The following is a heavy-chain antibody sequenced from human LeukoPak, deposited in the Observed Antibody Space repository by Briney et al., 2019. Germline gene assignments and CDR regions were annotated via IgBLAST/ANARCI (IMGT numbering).Heavy chain of an antibody. Sequence: GGSLRLSCAASGFTFSSYGMHWVRQAPGKGLEWVAFIRYDGSNKYYADSVKGRFTISRDNSKNTLYLQMNSLRAEDTAVYYCAKDATRLRRGGYFDYWGQGTLVTVSS. CDR2: IRYDGSNK. CDR3: AKDATRLRRGGYFDY. V-gene: IGHV3-30*02. CDR1: GFTFSSYG. J-gene: IGHJ4*02. D-gene: IGHD2-15*01.